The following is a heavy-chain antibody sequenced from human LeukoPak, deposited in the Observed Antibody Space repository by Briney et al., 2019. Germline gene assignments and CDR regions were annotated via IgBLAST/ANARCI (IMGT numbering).Heavy chain of an antibody. CDR3: ARAPPWGGWDFWSGYHPDAFDI. CDR1: GYTFTSYD. V-gene: IGHV1-8*03. D-gene: IGHD3-3*01. Sequence: ASVKVSCKASGYTFTSYDINWVRQATGQGLEWMGWMNPNSGNTGYAQKFQGRVTITRNTSISTAYMELRSLRSEDTAVYYCARAPPWGGWDFWSGYHPDAFDIWGQGTMVTVSS. CDR2: MNPNSGNT. J-gene: IGHJ3*02.